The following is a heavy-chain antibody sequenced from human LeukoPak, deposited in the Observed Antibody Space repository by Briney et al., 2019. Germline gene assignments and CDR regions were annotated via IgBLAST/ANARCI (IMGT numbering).Heavy chain of an antibody. Sequence: GGSLRLSCAASGFTVSSNYISWVRQAPGKGLEWVSVIYSGGSTYYADSVKGRFTISRDNSKSTLYLQMNSLRAEDTAVYYCARGFSSSWYVQDYYYYYGMDVWGQGTTVTVSS. D-gene: IGHD6-13*01. CDR2: IYSGGST. CDR3: ARGFSSSWYVQDYYYYYGMDV. V-gene: IGHV3-53*01. J-gene: IGHJ6*02. CDR1: GFTVSSNY.